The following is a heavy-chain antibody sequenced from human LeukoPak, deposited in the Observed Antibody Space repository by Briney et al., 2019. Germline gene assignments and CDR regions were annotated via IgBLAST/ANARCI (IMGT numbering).Heavy chain of an antibody. CDR1: GGSISSYY. Sequence: SETLSLTCTVSGGSISSYYWSWIREPPGRGLEWIGYIYYSGSTNYNPSLKSRVTISVDTSKNQFSLKLSSVTAADTAVYYCARGPGMVRGVIITSFDYWGQGTLVTVSS. V-gene: IGHV4-59*08. D-gene: IGHD3-10*01. CDR3: ARGPGMVRGVIITSFDY. CDR2: IYYSGST. J-gene: IGHJ4*02.